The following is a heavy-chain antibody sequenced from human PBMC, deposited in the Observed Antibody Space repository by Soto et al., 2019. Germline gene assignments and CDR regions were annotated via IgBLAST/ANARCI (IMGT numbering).Heavy chain of an antibody. CDR1: GYSFTTYW. J-gene: IGHJ3*02. V-gene: IGHV5-51*03. CDR3: ARSGTYSAYDI. CDR2: IYPGDSDT. D-gene: IGHD1-26*01. Sequence: PGESLKISCKGSGYSFTTYWVAWLRQLPGKGLEWMGVIYPGDSDTKYSPSFQGQVTISVDRSISTAYLLWTSLKASDTAMYYCARSGTYSAYDIWGQGTMVTVSS.